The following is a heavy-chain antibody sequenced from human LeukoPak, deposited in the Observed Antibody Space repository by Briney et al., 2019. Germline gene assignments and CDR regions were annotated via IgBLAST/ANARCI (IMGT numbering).Heavy chain of an antibody. J-gene: IGHJ4*02. Sequence: GGSLRLSCAASGFTFSNSWLHWVRQAPGKGLVWVSRINADGSSTNYADSVKGRFTISRDNAKNTLYLQMNSLRAEDTAVYYCTRGRYYFDYWGQGTLVTVSS. D-gene: IGHD1-14*01. CDR2: INADGSST. CDR3: TRGRYYFDY. V-gene: IGHV3-74*01. CDR1: GFTFSNSW.